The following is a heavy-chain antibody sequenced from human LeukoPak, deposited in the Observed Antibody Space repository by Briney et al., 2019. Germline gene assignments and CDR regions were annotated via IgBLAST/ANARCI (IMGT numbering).Heavy chain of an antibody. CDR1: GHSTTRGYY. CDR3: ARVLSFPYLLDS. CDR2: FFQSHKS. J-gene: IGHJ4*02. Sequence: SETLSLTCAISGHSTTRGYYWAWFRQSPGKGLEWIATFFQSHKSFYNASLESRVTMSLDTSKSQFSLNLTSVTAADTAVYSRARVLSFPYLLDSWGRGTQVTVSS. D-gene: IGHD2/OR15-2a*01. V-gene: IGHV4-38-2*01.